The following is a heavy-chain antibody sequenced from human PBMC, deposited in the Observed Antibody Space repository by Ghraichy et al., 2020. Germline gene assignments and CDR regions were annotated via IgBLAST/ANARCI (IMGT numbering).Heavy chain of an antibody. D-gene: IGHD5-18*01. Sequence: GGSLRLSCAASGFTFGDYAMSWVRQAPGKGLEWVSGISWNSRSITYADSVRGRFTISRDNAKNSLYLQMNSLRVEDTALYYCAKDILGDGQLWGGFESWGQGTLVTVSS. J-gene: IGHJ4*02. CDR2: ISWNSRSI. CDR1: GFTFGDYA. V-gene: IGHV3-9*01. CDR3: AKDILGDGQLWGGFES.